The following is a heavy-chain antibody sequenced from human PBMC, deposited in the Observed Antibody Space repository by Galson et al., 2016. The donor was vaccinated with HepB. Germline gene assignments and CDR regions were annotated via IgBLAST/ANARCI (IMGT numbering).Heavy chain of an antibody. CDR1: GFTVTNNC. Sequence: SLRLSCAASGFTVTNNCIIWVRQAPGKGLEWVSLIYSGGERRYADSVKGRFTISRDNSKNTVYLQMNSLRVEDTAMYYCGRNVPFNWGQGTLVTVSS. CDR2: IYSGGER. CDR3: GRNVPFN. V-gene: IGHV3-53*01. J-gene: IGHJ4*02.